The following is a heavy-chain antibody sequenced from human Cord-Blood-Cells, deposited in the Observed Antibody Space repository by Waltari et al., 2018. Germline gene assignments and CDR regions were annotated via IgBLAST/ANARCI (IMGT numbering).Heavy chain of an antibody. V-gene: IGHV3-53*01. CDR1: GFTVSSNY. J-gene: IGHJ5*02. CDR2: IYSGGST. Sequence: EVQLVESGGGLIQPGGSLRLSCAASGFTVSSNYMSWVRQAPGKGLEWVSVIYSGGSTDYADSVKGRFTISRDNSKNTLYLQMNSLRAEDTAVYYCARERVPNWFDPWGQGTLVTVSS. CDR3: ARERVPNWFDP.